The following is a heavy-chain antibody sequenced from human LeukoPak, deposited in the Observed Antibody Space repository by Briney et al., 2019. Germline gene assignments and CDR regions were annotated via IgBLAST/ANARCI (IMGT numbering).Heavy chain of an antibody. D-gene: IGHD3-22*01. CDR1: GGSFSGYY. CDR3: ARGYGYDSSGYQTSVYYFDY. J-gene: IGHJ4*02. CDR2: INHSGST. Sequence: SETLSLTCAVYGGSFSGYYWSWIRQPPGKGLEWIGEINHSGSTNYNPSLKSRVTISVDTSKNQFSLKLSSMTAADTAVYYCARGYGYDSSGYQTSVYYFDYWGQGTLVTVSS. V-gene: IGHV4-34*01.